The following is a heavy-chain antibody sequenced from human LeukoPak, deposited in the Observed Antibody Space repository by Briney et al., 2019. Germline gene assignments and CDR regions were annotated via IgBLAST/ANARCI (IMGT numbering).Heavy chain of an antibody. V-gene: IGHV3-30*02. CDR1: GLTFSSYG. D-gene: IGHD6-6*01. Sequence: GESLRLSCAASGLTFSSYGMHWVRQAPGKGLEWVAFIRYDGSNKNYADSVKGRFTISRDNSKNTLYLQMNSLRAEDTAVYYCAKEGRFIAARPYWGQGTLVTVSS. J-gene: IGHJ4*02. CDR3: AKEGRFIAARPY. CDR2: IRYDGSNK.